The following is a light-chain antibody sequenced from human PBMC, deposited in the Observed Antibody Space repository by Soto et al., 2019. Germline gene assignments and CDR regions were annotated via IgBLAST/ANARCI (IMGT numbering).Light chain of an antibody. Sequence: EIVLTQSPGTLSLSPGERATLSCRASQRVSSNSLAWYQQKPDQAPKVLIYRASSRASGIPDRFSGSGSGTDFTLTISRLEPEDFAVYYCQQYGSSPLTFGGGTKVEIK. CDR2: RAS. V-gene: IGKV3-20*01. CDR1: QRVSSNS. J-gene: IGKJ4*01. CDR3: QQYGSSPLT.